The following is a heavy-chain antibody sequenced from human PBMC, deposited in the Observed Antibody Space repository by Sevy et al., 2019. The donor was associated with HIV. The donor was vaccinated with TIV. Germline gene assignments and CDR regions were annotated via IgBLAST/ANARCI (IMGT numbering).Heavy chain of an antibody. CDR2: ISNSGSTI. CDR3: AREGDLRYFDF. J-gene: IGHJ2*01. D-gene: IGHD3-10*01. Sequence: GGSLRLSCAASKFTFSDYYMSWIRQAPGKGLEWVSYISNSGSTIYYADSVKGRFTISRNNAQNSMYLQMNRLGAEDTAVYYCAREGDLRYFDFWGRGTLVTVSS. CDR1: KFTFSDYY. V-gene: IGHV3-11*01.